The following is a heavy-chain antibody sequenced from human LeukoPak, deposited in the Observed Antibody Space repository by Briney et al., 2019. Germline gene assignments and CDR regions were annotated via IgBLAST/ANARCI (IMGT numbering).Heavy chain of an antibody. CDR1: GGSFSTYY. Sequence: SETLSLTCAVYGGSFSTYYWTWIRQPPGKGLEWIGEINHSGSTNYNPSLKSRVTISVDTSKNQFSLKLSSVTAADTAVYYCARHLDTRITMVRGVRGAFDIWGQGTMVTVSS. J-gene: IGHJ3*02. CDR3: ARHLDTRITMVRGVRGAFDI. D-gene: IGHD3-10*01. CDR2: INHSGST. V-gene: IGHV4-34*01.